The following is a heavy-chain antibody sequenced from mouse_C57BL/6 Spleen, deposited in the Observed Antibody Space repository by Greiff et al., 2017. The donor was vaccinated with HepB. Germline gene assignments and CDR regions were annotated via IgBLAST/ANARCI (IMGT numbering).Heavy chain of an antibody. CDR2: ISYDGSN. CDR3: ARGYYGNTAWFAY. Sequence: VQLQQSGPGLVKPSQSLSLTCSVTGYSITSGYYWNWIRQFPGNNLEWMGYISYDGSNNYNPSLKNRISITRDTSKNQFFLKLNSVTTEDTATYYCARGYYGNTAWFAYWGQGTLVTVSA. V-gene: IGHV3-6*01. CDR1: GYSITSGYY. J-gene: IGHJ3*01. D-gene: IGHD2-1*01.